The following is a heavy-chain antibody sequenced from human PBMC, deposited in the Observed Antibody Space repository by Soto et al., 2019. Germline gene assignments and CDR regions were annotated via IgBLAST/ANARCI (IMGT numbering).Heavy chain of an antibody. CDR1: GDSVSSSNFY. D-gene: IGHD6-19*01. V-gene: IGHV4-39*01. J-gene: IGHJ4*02. CDR3: ARHPTFSGWEYYFDY. CDR2: VYYSGST. Sequence: QLQLQESGPGLVKPSETLSLTCSVSGDSVSSSNFYWGWIRQPPGKGLEWIGSVYYSGSTYYNPSPKSRVTMSVDTSKNQFSLKLSSVTAADAAVYYCARHPTFSGWEYYFDYWGQGTLVTVSS.